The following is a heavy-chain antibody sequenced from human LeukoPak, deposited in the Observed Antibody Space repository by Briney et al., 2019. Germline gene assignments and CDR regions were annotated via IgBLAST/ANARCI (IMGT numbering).Heavy chain of an antibody. J-gene: IGHJ4*02. Sequence: GGSLRLSCAVSGFTFSNYVMNWLRQAQGKGLKWVSTISGSGGATYYADSVKGRFTISRDNSKNTLYLQMNSLRVEDTAVYYCARRTTSGSYWGDFDYWGQGTLVTVSS. CDR3: ARRTTSGSYWGDFDY. V-gene: IGHV3-23*01. D-gene: IGHD1-26*01. CDR1: GFTFSNYV. CDR2: ISGSGGAT.